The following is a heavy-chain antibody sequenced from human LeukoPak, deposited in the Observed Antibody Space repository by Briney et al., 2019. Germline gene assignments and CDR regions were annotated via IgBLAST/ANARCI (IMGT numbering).Heavy chain of an antibody. J-gene: IGHJ4*02. D-gene: IGHD6-19*01. CDR2: INHSGST. Sequence: SETLSLTCAVYGGSFSGYYWSWIRQPPGKGLEWIGEINHSGSTNYNPSLKSRVTISVDTSKNQFSLKLSSVTAADTAVYYCARTRAGYPPYSSGWHVLLDYWGQGTLVTVSS. CDR3: ARTRAGYPPYSSGWHVLLDY. V-gene: IGHV4-34*01. CDR1: GGSFSGYY.